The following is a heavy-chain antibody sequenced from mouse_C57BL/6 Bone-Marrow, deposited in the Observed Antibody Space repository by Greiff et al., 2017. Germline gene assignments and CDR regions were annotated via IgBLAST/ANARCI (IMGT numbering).Heavy chain of an antibody. J-gene: IGHJ2*01. CDR3: ARSELFFFDY. D-gene: IGHD3-3*01. Sequence: VKLQESGAELARPGASVKLSCKASGYTFTSYGISWVKQRTGQGLEWIGEIYPRSGNTYYNEKFKGKATLTADKSSSTAYMELRSLTSEDSAVYFCARSELFFFDYWGQGTTLTVSS. V-gene: IGHV1-81*01. CDR1: GYTFTSYG. CDR2: IYPRSGNT.